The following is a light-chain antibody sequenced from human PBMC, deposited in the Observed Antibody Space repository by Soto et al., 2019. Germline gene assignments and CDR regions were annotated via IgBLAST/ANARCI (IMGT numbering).Light chain of an antibody. CDR3: QVWNSGSAHWV. CDR2: DDS. J-gene: IGLJ3*02. V-gene: IGLV3-21*02. CDR1: NIGTKG. Sequence: SYELTQPPSVSVAPGQTARITCGGNNIGTKGVHWYQQKPGQAPVLVVYDDSDRPSGIPERFSGSNSGNTATLTISRVEAGDEADYYCQVWNSGSAHWVFGGGTQVTVL.